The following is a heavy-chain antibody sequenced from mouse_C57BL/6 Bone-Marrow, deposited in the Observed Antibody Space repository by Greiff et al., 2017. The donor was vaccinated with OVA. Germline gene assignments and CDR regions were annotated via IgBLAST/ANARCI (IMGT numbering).Heavy chain of an antibody. CDR1: GYTFTSYW. CDR2: IDPSDSYT. V-gene: IGHV1-69*01. Sequence: QVQLQQPGAELVMPGASVKLSCKASGYTFTSYWMHWVKQRPGQGLEWIGEIDPSDSYTNYNQKFKGKSTLTVDKSSSTAYMQLSSLTSEDSAVYDCARRDGYYPWFAYWGQGTLVTVSA. CDR3: ARRDGYYPWFAY. J-gene: IGHJ3*01. D-gene: IGHD2-3*01.